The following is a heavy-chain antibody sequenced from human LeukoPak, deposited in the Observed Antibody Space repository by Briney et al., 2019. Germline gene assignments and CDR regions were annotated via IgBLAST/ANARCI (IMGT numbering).Heavy chain of an antibody. CDR2: ISTYNGNT. V-gene: IGHV1-18*03. CDR3: ARDRMDTGTYFDY. J-gene: IGHJ4*02. CDR1: GYTFTTYG. D-gene: IGHD5-18*01. Sequence: ASVKVSCKSSGYTFTTYGITWVRQAPGQGLEWMGWISTYNGNTNYAQKLQGRVTMTTDTSTSTAYMELRSLRSDDMAMYYCARDRMDTGTYFDYWGQGTLVTVSS.